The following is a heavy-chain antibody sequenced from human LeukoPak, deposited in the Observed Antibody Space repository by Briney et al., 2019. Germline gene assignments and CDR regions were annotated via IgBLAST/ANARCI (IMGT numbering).Heavy chain of an antibody. CDR1: GFTFSGYA. Sequence: PGGSLRLSCAASGFTFSGYAMSWVRQAPGKGLEWVSGISGSGGSTYYADSVKGRFTISRDNSKNTLYLQMNSLRAEDTAVYYCAKSPSVSDTSAGFDYWGQGTLVT. CDR2: ISGSGGST. V-gene: IGHV3-23*01. D-gene: IGHD6-19*01. J-gene: IGHJ4*02. CDR3: AKSPSVSDTSAGFDY.